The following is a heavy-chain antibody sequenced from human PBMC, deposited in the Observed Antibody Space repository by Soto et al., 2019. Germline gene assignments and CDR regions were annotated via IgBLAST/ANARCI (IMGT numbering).Heavy chain of an antibody. CDR2: IYYGGST. D-gene: IGHD6-19*01. Sequence: SETLSLTCTVSGGSISSYYWSWIRQPPGKGLEWIGYIYYGGSTNYNPSLKSRVTISVDTSKNQFSLKLSSVTAADTAVYYCARHSSGGPRWFDPWGQGTLVTVSS. J-gene: IGHJ5*02. CDR1: GGSISSYY. CDR3: ARHSSGGPRWFDP. V-gene: IGHV4-59*08.